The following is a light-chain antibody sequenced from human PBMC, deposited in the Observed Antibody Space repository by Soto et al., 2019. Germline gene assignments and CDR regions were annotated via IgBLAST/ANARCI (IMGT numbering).Light chain of an antibody. J-gene: IGLJ2*01. Sequence: QSALTQPASVSGSPGQSITISCTGTSSDVGGYNYVSWYQQHPGKAPKLMIYDVSNRPSGVSNRFSGSKSGNTASLTISGLQAADEADYYCRSYTSSSTLVVFGGGTKLTVL. CDR2: DVS. CDR3: RSYTSSSTLVV. CDR1: SSDVGGYNY. V-gene: IGLV2-14*01.